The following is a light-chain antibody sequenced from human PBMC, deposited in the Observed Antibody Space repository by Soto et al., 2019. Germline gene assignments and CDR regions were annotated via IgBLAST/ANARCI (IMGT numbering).Light chain of an antibody. CDR1: SSDVGGYNY. CDR3: SSYTITHIPVI. Sequence: QSALTQPRSVSGSPGQSVTISCTGTSSDVGGYNYVSWYQQHPGKAPKLMIYAVSKRPSGVPDRFSGSKSDNTASLTITGLQAEDEASYYCSSYTITHIPVIFGGGTKLTVL. V-gene: IGLV2-11*01. J-gene: IGLJ2*01. CDR2: AVS.